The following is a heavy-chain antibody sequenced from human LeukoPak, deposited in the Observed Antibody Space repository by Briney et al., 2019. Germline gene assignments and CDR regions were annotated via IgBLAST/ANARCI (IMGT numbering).Heavy chain of an antibody. CDR1: GGSISSYY. CDR2: IYTSGST. J-gene: IGHJ4*02. Sequence: SETLSLTCSVSGGSISSYYWSWIRQPAGKGLEWIGRIYTSGSTNYNPSLKSRVTMSLDTSKNQFSLKLSSVTAADTAVYFCASRQWLVLFFDYWGQGTLVTVSS. V-gene: IGHV4-4*07. D-gene: IGHD6-19*01. CDR3: ASRQWLVLFFDY.